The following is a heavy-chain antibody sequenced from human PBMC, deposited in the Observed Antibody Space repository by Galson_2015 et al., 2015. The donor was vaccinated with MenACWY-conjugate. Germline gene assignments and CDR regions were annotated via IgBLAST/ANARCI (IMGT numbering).Heavy chain of an antibody. D-gene: IGHD2-2*01. J-gene: IGHJ6*02. CDR1: GYTFTNYA. V-gene: IGHV1-3*01. Sequence: SVKVSCKASGYTFTNYAMHWVRQAPGQRLEWMGWINAGNGNTKYSQKFQGRVTITSDTSASTAYMELSSLRSEDTAVYYCAREIVVARASSWASYYYDLDLSGPGTPVTVS. CDR2: INAGNGNT. CDR3: AREIVVARASSWASYYYDLDL.